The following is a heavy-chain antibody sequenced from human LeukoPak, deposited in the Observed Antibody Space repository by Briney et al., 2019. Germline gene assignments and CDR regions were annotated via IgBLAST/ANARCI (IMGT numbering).Heavy chain of an antibody. CDR2: ISGSGGST. Sequence: GGSLRLFCAASGFTFSSYAMSWVRQAPGKGLEWASAISGSGGSTYYADSVKGRFTISRDKSKNTLYLQMNSLRAEDTAVYYCAKDRSAGAFDFWGQGTMVTLSS. D-gene: IGHD2-15*01. V-gene: IGHV3-23*01. CDR1: GFTFSSYA. CDR3: AKDRSAGAFDF. J-gene: IGHJ3*01.